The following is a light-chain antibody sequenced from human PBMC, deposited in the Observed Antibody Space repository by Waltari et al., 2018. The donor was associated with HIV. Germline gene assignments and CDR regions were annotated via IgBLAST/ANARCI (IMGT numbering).Light chain of an antibody. CDR1: SSNLGSNY. J-gene: IGLJ1*01. Sequence: QSVLTQPPSASGTPGQRVAISCSGISSNLGSNYDYWYQQVTGAAPKLLLYRNNQRHSGVPDRFSGSKSGAAASLAISGLRSDDEADYYCAAWDDSLKNYVFGTGTRVTVL. V-gene: IGLV1-47*01. CDR2: RNN. CDR3: AAWDDSLKNYV.